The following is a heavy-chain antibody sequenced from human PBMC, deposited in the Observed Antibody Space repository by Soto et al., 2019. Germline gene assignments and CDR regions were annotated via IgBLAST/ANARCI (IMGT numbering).Heavy chain of an antibody. CDR2: ISYSGST. CDR1: GGSISGHY. J-gene: IGHJ5*02. V-gene: IGHV4-59*11. D-gene: IGHD3-3*01. Sequence: SETLSLTCTVSGGSISGHYWSWIRQPPGKGLQYIGYISYSGSTNYNPSLKSRVTISVDTSNNQFSLRLSSVTAADTAVYYCARDVGLQHDTGYYDFWSGKNDWFDPWGQGILVTVSS. CDR3: ARDVGLQHDTGYYDFWSGKNDWFDP.